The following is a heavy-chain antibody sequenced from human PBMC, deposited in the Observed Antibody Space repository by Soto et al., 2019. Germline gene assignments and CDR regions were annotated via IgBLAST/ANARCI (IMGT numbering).Heavy chain of an antibody. CDR2: INPSGGST. V-gene: IGHV1-46*01. CDR1: GYTFTSYY. D-gene: IGHD5-12*01. CDR3: ARGRTLGRDGYTPAY. Sequence: GASVKVSCKASGYTFTSYYMHWVRQAPGQGLEWMGIINPSGGSTSYAQKFQGRVTMTRDTSTSTVYMELSSLRSEDTAVYYCARGRTLGRDGYTPAYWGQGTLVTVSS. J-gene: IGHJ4*02.